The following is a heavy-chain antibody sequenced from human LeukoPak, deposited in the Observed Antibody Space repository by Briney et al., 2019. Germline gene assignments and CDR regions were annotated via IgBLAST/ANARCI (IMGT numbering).Heavy chain of an antibody. CDR1: GGSVSDYY. J-gene: IGHJ4*02. V-gene: IGHV4-59*02. CDR2: IYHTGST. D-gene: IGHD7-27*01. CDR3: ASRKLGNDY. Sequence: SETLSLTCTISGGSVSDYYWSWIRQSPGKGLEWIGYIYHTGSTSFSPSLKSRVTISADTSQNQFSLKLSSVTAADTAVYYCASRKLGNDYWGQGTLVTVSS.